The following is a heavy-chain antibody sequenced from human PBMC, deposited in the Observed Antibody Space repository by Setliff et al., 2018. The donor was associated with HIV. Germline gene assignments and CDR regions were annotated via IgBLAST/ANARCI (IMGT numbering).Heavy chain of an antibody. D-gene: IGHD3-10*01. CDR1: GDSFPGYY. Sequence: SETLSLTCSVSGDSFPGYYWNWIRQSAGKGLEWIGRIYTNGATSYNTSLRSRVTMSVDTSKKQLSLRLTSVSAADTAVYYCAKDRGQCFDLWGRGTLVTVSS. CDR3: AKDRGQCFDL. V-gene: IGHV4-4*07. J-gene: IGHJ2*01. CDR2: IYTNGAT.